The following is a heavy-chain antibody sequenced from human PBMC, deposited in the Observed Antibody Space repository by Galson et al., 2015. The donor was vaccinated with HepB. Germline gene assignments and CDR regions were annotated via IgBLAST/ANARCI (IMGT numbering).Heavy chain of an antibody. D-gene: IGHD6-13*01. V-gene: IGHV3-33*07. CDR3: ARERNGRYSSPWCGGGLDY. J-gene: IGHJ4*02. Sequence: LRRSGAASARTFTPYRVYRAGQAPGEGAGWVAAIGSDGSNKYYADCVKGRFSISRDNSKNTVHRQMNSLRAEVTAVYYCARERNGRYSSPWCGGGLDYWGQGALVTVSS. CDR1: ARTFTPYR. CDR2: IGSDGSNK.